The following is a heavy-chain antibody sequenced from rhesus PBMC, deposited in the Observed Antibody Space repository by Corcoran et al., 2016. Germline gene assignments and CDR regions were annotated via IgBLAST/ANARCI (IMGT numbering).Heavy chain of an antibody. Sequence: EVQLVESGGGLVQPGGSLRLSCAASGFTFSSYGMSWVRRAPGKGLEWVSYISNGGGSTYYADSVKGRCANSRDNAKNTRGLQMNGLRAEDTAVYYCAKVDNWNDFACDFWGQGLRVTVSS. J-gene: IGHJ3*01. D-gene: IGHD1-7*02. CDR1: GFTFSSYG. V-gene: IGHV3S5*01. CDR3: AKVDNWNDFACDF. CDR2: ISNGGGST.